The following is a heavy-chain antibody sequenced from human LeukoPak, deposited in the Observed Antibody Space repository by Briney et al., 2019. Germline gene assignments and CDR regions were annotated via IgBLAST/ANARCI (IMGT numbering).Heavy chain of an antibody. Sequence: PGRSLRLSCAASGFTFDDYAMHWVRQAPGKGLEWVSGISWNSGSIAYADSVKGRFTISRDNAKNSLYLQMNSLRAEDMALYYCAKDRGRYLVVGAFDIWGQGTMVTVSS. V-gene: IGHV3-9*03. CDR1: GFTFDDYA. CDR3: AKDRGRYLVVGAFDI. CDR2: ISWNSGSI. J-gene: IGHJ3*02. D-gene: IGHD1-26*01.